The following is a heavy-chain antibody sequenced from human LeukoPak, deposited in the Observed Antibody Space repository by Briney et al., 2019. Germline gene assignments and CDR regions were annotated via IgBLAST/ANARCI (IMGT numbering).Heavy chain of an antibody. V-gene: IGHV4-59*08. D-gene: IGHD3-10*01. CDR1: GGSISSYY. J-gene: IGHJ4*02. Sequence: PSETLSLTCTVSGGSISSYYWSWIRQPPGKGLEWIGYIYYSGSTNYNPSLKSRVTISVDTSKNQFSPKLSSVTAADTAVYYCARAGSGSFHYFDYWGQGTLVTVSS. CDR2: IYYSGST. CDR3: ARAGSGSFHYFDY.